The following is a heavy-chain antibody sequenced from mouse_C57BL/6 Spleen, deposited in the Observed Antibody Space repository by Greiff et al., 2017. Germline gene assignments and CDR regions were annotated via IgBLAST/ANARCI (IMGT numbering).Heavy chain of an antibody. CDR3: AREHSNYVRFAY. D-gene: IGHD2-5*01. J-gene: IGHJ3*01. CDR2: INPSNGGT. CDR1: GYTFTSYW. Sequence: VQLQQSGTELVKPGASVKLSCKASGYTFTSYWMHWVKQRPGQGLEWIGNINPSNGGTNYNEKFKSKATLTVDKSSSTAYMQLSSLTSEDSAVYYCAREHSNYVRFAYWGQGTLVTVSA. V-gene: IGHV1-53*01.